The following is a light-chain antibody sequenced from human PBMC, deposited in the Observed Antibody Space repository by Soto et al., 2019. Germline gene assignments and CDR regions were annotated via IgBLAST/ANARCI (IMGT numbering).Light chain of an antibody. CDR2: DDD. V-gene: IGLV1-51*01. Sequence: QSALTQPPSASVAPGQRVSISCSGSNSNIGGNSVSWYQQLPGTAPKLLIYDDDKRPSGIPDRFSGSKSGTSATLGITGFQTGDEADYYCGSWDSSLSAYVFATGTKLTVL. CDR3: GSWDSSLSAYV. CDR1: NSNIGGNS. J-gene: IGLJ1*01.